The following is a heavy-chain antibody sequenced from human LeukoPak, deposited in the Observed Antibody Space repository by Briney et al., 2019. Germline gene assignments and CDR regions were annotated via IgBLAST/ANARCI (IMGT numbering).Heavy chain of an antibody. V-gene: IGHV3-53*01. D-gene: IGHD1-26*01. J-gene: IGHJ4*02. CDR3: AKDFIAISEWEPLGY. Sequence: GGSLRLSCAASGFTVSSNYMSWVRQAPGKGLEWVSTSGSGGSPFYADSVKGRFTISRDNSRNTLYLQMSSLRVEDTAVYYCAKDFIAISEWEPLGYWGQGTLVTVSS. CDR2: SGSGGSP. CDR1: GFTVSSNY.